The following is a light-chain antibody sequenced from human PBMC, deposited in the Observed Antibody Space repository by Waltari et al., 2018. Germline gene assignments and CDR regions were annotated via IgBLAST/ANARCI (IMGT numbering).Light chain of an antibody. Sequence: DVLMTQSPLYLPVTLGQSASISCRSSQSFVHTDGRTYFNWFHQKPGQHPRRLISKVSTRESGVPDRFSGAGSGTDFTLRISRVQAEDVGTDNCMQRTHPYTCGPGTKLEI. J-gene: IGKJ2*01. V-gene: IGKV2-30*02. CDR3: MQRTHPYT. CDR1: QSFVHTDGRTY. CDR2: KVS.